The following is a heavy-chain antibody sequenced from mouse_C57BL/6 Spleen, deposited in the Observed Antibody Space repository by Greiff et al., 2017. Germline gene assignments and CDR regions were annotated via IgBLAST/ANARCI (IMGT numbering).Heavy chain of an antibody. CDR2: IDPEDGET. Sequence: VQLKESGAELVKPGASVKLSCTASGFNIKDYYMHWVKQRTEQGLEWIGRIDPEDGETKYAPKFQGKATITADTSSNTAYLQLSSLTSEDTAVXYCAIYYGSSYDYYAMDYWGQGTSVTVSS. CDR3: AIYYGSSYDYYAMDY. D-gene: IGHD1-1*01. J-gene: IGHJ4*01. V-gene: IGHV14-2*01. CDR1: GFNIKDYY.